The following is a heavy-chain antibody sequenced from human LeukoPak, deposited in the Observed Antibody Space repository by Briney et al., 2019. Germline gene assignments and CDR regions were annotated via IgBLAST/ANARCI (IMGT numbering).Heavy chain of an antibody. CDR1: GFTFNDYG. D-gene: IGHD6-19*01. J-gene: IGHJ6*03. CDR3: ARGKMGVSQYSSGWDPYYYYYMDV. V-gene: IGHV3-20*04. CDR2: INWNGGTT. Sequence: GESLRLSCAACGFTFNDYGMTWVRPAPGKGLEWVSGINWNGGTTGYSDSVKGRFTISRDNAKNSLYLQMNSLRAEDTALYYCARGKMGVSQYSSGWDPYYYYYMDVWGKGTTVSVSS.